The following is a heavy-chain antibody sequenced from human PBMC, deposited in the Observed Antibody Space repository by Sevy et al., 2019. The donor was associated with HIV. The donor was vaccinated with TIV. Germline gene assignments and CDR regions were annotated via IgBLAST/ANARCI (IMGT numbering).Heavy chain of an antibody. CDR3: ARYPIVVVPAAEYYFDY. J-gene: IGHJ4*02. CDR2: IYPGDSDT. Sequence: GESLKISCKGSGYTFTNYWIGWVRQMPGKGLEWMGIIYPGDSDTRCGPSFQGQVTISADKSISTAYLQWSSLKASDTAMYYCARYPIVVVPAAEYYFDYWGQGTLVTVSS. CDR1: GYTFTNYW. D-gene: IGHD2-2*01. V-gene: IGHV5-51*01.